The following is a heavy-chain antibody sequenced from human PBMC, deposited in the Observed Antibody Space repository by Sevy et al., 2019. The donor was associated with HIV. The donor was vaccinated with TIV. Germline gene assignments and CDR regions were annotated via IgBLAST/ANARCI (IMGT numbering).Heavy chain of an antibody. Sequence: GGSLRLSCAASGFTFSSYAMSWVRQAPGKGLRWVSTITGSGNNTYYADSVKGRFTISRDNSKNIVYLQINSLRAEDTAVYYCAKRGYRAAVGTDWGQGTLVTVSS. V-gene: IGHV3-23*01. CDR2: ITGSGNNT. CDR1: GFTFSSYA. J-gene: IGHJ4*02. CDR3: AKRGYRAAVGTD. D-gene: IGHD6-13*01.